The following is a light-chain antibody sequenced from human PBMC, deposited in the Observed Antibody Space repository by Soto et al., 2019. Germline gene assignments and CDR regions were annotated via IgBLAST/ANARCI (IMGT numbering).Light chain of an antibody. Sequence: EIVMTQSPATLSVSPGERATLSCRASQSVSSNLAWYQQKPGQAPRLLIYGASTRATGIPARFSVSGSGTEFTLTISSLQSEDFAVYYCQQYNNWHPLYTFGQGTKLEIK. CDR3: QQYNNWHPLYT. J-gene: IGKJ2*01. V-gene: IGKV3-15*01. CDR2: GAS. CDR1: QSVSSN.